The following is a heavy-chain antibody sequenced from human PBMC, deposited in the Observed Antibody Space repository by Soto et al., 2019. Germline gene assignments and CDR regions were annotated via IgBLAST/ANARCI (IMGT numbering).Heavy chain of an antibody. CDR3: ARDPPPPDY. CDR1: GYTFASYA. Sequence: QVQLVQSVAEVKKPGASVKVYCKASGYTFASYAISWMRQAPGQGLEWMGWISAHNGNTNYAQKLQGRVTMTTDTSTSTAYMELRSLRSDVTAVYYCARDPPPPDYWGQGTLVTVSS. V-gene: IGHV1-18*01. J-gene: IGHJ4*02. CDR2: ISAHNGNT.